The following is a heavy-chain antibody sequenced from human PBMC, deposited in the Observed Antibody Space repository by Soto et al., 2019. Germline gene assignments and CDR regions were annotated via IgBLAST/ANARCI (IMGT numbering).Heavy chain of an antibody. Sequence: SVKVSCKASGGTFSSYAISWVRQAPGQGLEWMGGIIPIFGTANYAQKFQGRVTITADESTSTAYMELSSLRSEDTAVYYCARVPESDTAMVRNDYWGQGTLVTVSS. CDR1: GGTFSSYA. CDR2: IIPIFGTA. D-gene: IGHD5-18*01. J-gene: IGHJ4*02. CDR3: ARVPESDTAMVRNDY. V-gene: IGHV1-69*13.